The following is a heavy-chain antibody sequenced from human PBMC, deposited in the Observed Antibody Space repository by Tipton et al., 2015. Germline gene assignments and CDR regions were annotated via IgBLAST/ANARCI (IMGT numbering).Heavy chain of an antibody. D-gene: IGHD4-23*01. CDR3: ARARGRHGGLFDS. V-gene: IGHV4-39*02. J-gene: IGHJ4*02. CDR1: GVSISGTSYY. CDR2: IYYSGDM. Sequence: TLSLTCTVSGVSISGTSYYWGWIRQPPGKGLEWIGSIYYSGDMYYNPSLKSRSATSDDTSNNHFSLRLTSLTASDTAVYYCARARGRHGGLFDSWGQGILVTVSS.